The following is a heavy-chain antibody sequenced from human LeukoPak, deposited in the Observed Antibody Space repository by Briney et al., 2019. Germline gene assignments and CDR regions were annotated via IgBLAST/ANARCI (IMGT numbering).Heavy chain of an antibody. Sequence: GGSLRLSCAASGFTLSSYEMNWVRQAPGKGLEWVSYISSSGSTIYYADSVKGRFTISRDNAKNSLYLQMNSLRSEDTAVYYCARDSGGSGYREYYFDYWGQGTLVTVSS. CDR1: GFTLSSYE. V-gene: IGHV3-48*03. CDR3: ARDSGGSGYREYYFDY. J-gene: IGHJ4*02. CDR2: ISSSGSTI. D-gene: IGHD2-15*01.